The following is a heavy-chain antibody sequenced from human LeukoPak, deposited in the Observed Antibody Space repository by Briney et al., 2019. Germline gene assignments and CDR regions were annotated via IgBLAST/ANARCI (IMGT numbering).Heavy chain of an antibody. CDR3: AREMVRGEKGGFDY. CDR1: GFTFSSYS. D-gene: IGHD3-10*01. CDR2: ISSSSSYI. V-gene: IGHV3-21*01. J-gene: IGHJ4*02. Sequence: PGGSLRLSCAASGFTFSSYSMNWVRQAPGKGLEWVSSISSSSSYIYYADSVKGRFTISRDNAKNSLYLQMNSLRAEDTAVYYCAREMVRGEKGGFDYWGQGTLDTVSS.